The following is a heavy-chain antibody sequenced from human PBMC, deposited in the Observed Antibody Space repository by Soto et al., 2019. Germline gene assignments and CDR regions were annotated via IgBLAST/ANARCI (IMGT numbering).Heavy chain of an antibody. D-gene: IGHD5-18*01. Sequence: EVQLVESGGGLVKPGGSLRLSCEASGFTFSIYGMNWVRQAPGKGLEWVSAISTVSSHVYYADSVKGRFSISRDNAKNSLFLQMDGLGAEDTAVYYCARGSDTTLADHYHYGMDVWGQGTTVTVSS. V-gene: IGHV3-21*01. CDR3: ARGSDTTLADHYHYGMDV. J-gene: IGHJ6*02. CDR1: GFTFSIYG. CDR2: ISTVSSHV.